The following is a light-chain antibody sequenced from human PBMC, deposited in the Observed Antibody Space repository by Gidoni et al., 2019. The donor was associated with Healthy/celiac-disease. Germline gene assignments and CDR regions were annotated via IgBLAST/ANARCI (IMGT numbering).Light chain of an antibody. CDR3: QQRSNWVLT. CDR2: DAS. J-gene: IGKJ4*01. Sequence: EIVLTQSPATLSLSPGERATLSCRASQSVSSYIAWYQQKPGQAPRLLIYDASNRATGIPARFSGSGSGTDFTLTISSLEPEDFAVYYCQQRSNWVLTFGGGTKVEIK. CDR1: QSVSSY. V-gene: IGKV3-11*01.